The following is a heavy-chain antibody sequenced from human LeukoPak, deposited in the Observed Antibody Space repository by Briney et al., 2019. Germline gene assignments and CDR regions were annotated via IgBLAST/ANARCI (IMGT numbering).Heavy chain of an antibody. CDR2: IHHSGST. CDR1: GGAISGYY. D-gene: IGHD5-12*01. CDR3: ARVDESDYHADLDI. Sequence: PSETLSLTCTVSGGAISGYYWKWLRQSPGKGPEGIGHIHHSGSTTYNPSLRSRVTISLDTPKNQFSLRMNSVTAADTAVYYCARVDESDYHADLDIWGQGTMVTVSS. V-gene: IGHV4-59*01. J-gene: IGHJ3*02.